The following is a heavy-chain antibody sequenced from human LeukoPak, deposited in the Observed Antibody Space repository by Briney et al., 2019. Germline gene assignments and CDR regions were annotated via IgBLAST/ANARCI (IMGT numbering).Heavy chain of an antibody. J-gene: IGHJ3*02. Sequence: SETLSLTCTVSGGSISSYYWSWIRQPPGKGLEWIGYIYYSGSTNYNPSLKSRVTISVDTSKNQFSLKLSSVTAADTAVYYCARDKNYDILTGYERDDAFDIWGQGTMDTVSS. V-gene: IGHV4-59*01. D-gene: IGHD3-9*01. CDR2: IYYSGST. CDR3: ARDKNYDILTGYERDDAFDI. CDR1: GGSISSYY.